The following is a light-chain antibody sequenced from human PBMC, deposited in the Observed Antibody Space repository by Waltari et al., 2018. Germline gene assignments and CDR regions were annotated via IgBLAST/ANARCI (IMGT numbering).Light chain of an antibody. CDR2: DAS. CDR1: QSVSSY. Sequence: EIVLTQSPATLSLSPGERATLSCRASQSVSSYLAWYQQKPGQAPRLRIYDASNRATGIPARFRGSESGTDFTLTISSLEPEDFAVYYCQQRSNWWTFGQGTKVEIK. CDR3: QQRSNWWT. J-gene: IGKJ1*01. V-gene: IGKV3-11*01.